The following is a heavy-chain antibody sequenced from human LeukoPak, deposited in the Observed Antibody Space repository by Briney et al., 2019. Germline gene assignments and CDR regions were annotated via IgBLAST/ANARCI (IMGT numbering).Heavy chain of an antibody. CDR2: IKQDGSEE. V-gene: IGHV3-7*01. CDR1: GFTFSSYW. CDR3: ARDGLGSAFDY. D-gene: IGHD3/OR15-3a*01. Sequence: AGGSLRLSCVASGFTFSSYWMTWVRQAPGKGLEWVANIKQDGSEEYYVDSVKGRFTISRDNAKNSLYLQMNSLRAEDTAVYYCARDGLGSAFDYWGQGTLVTVSS. J-gene: IGHJ4*02.